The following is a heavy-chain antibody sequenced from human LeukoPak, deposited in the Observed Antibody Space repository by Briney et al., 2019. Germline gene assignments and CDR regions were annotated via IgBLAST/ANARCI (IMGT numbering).Heavy chain of an antibody. CDR1: GYTFTAYY. V-gene: IGHV1-2*02. D-gene: IGHD5-24*01. CDR2: INPHSGGT. J-gene: IGHJ4*02. CDR3: TRGGDGNRRDFDY. Sequence: ASVKVSCKASGYTFTAYYMHWVRQAPGQGLECMGWINPHSGGTNYAQKFQGRVTMTRDTSISTAYMELTSLIFDDTAVYYCTRGGDGNRRDFDYWGQGTLVTVSS.